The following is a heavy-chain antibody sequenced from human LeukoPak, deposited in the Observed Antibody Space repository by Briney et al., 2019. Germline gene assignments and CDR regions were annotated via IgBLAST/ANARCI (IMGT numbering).Heavy chain of an antibody. D-gene: IGHD4-11*01. Sequence: PGGSLRLSCAASGSTFSSYAMSWVRQAPGKGLVWVSHITQDGSSTSYADSVKGRFTTSRDNDKKTVFLQMNSLTAEDTGVYYCATDDYRGLGYWGQGILVTVSS. J-gene: IGHJ4*02. CDR2: ITQDGSST. V-gene: IGHV3-74*01. CDR3: ATDDYRGLGY. CDR1: GSTFSSYA.